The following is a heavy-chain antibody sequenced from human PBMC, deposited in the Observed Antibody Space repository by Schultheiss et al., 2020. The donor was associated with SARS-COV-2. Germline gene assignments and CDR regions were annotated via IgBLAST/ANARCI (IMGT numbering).Heavy chain of an antibody. CDR2: INSDGSST. D-gene: IGHD3-10*01. J-gene: IGHJ6*02. CDR3: ARCITMVRGVYYYGMDV. V-gene: IGHV3-74*01. CDR1: GFTFSSYY. Sequence: GGSLRLSCEVSGFTFSSYYMHWVRQAPGKGLVWVSRINSDGSSTSYADSVKGRFTISRDNSKNTLYLQMNSLRAEDTAVYYCARCITMVRGVYYYGMDVWGQGTTVTVSS.